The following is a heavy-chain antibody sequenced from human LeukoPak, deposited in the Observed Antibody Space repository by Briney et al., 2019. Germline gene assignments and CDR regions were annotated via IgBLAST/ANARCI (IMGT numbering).Heavy chain of an antibody. CDR1: GFTYSSYG. Sequence: GGSLRLSCAASGFTYSSYGMHWVRHAPGKGLELVAFIRYDGSNKYYADSVKGRFTISRDNSKNTLYLQMNSLRAEDTAVYYCRYYGSGSYYTLDYWGQGTLVTVSS. J-gene: IGHJ4*02. CDR2: IRYDGSNK. V-gene: IGHV3-30*02. CDR3: RYYGSGSYYTLDY. D-gene: IGHD3-10*01.